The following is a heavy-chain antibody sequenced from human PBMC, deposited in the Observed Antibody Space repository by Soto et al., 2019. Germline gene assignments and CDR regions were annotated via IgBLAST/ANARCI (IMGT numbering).Heavy chain of an antibody. CDR3: AAPRDEYGSGVSWFTYGMDI. Sequence: GGSLRLSCLASGFTFSDFAMTWVRHVPGRGLEWVASLDGAGGSTYYAESVRGRFSISRDNSQNTLFLQMKRLTVDDTAIYYCAAPRDEYGSGVSWFTYGMDIWGQGTTVTVSS. V-gene: IGHV3-23*01. CDR2: LDGAGGST. CDR1: GFTFSDFA. D-gene: IGHD3-10*01. J-gene: IGHJ6*02.